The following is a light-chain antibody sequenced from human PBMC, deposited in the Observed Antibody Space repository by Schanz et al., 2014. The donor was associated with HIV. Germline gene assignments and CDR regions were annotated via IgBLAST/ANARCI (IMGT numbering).Light chain of an antibody. CDR2: DNN. V-gene: IGLV1-51*01. CDR3: GTWDSSLSAYV. CDR1: TSNIGNSY. Sequence: QSVLTQPPSVSAAPGQKVTISCSGSTSNIGNSYVSWYQQLPRTAPKLLIYDNNQRPSGIPDRFSGSKSGTSATLAITGLQAGDEADYYCGTWDSSLSAYVFGTGTKLTVL. J-gene: IGLJ1*01.